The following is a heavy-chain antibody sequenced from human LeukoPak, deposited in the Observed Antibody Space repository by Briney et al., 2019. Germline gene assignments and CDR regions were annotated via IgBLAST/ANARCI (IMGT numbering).Heavy chain of an antibody. D-gene: IGHD3-10*01. CDR2: ISGSGTNT. V-gene: IGHV3-23*01. CDR1: GFTFDTYA. Sequence: GGSLRLSCAASGFTFDTYALSWVRRAPGKGLEWVSAISGSGTNTYYADSVKGRFTISRDNSKNTLYLQMNSLRAEDTAVYYCARERGYYGSGSYYPHLVYGMDVWGQGTTVTVSS. J-gene: IGHJ6*02. CDR3: ARERGYYGSGSYYPHLVYGMDV.